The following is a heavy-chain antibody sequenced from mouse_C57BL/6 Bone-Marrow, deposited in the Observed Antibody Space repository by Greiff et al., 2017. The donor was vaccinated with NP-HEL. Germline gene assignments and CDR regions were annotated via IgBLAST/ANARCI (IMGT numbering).Heavy chain of an antibody. Sequence: QVQLQQSGAELASPGASVTLSCKASGYTFTDHIMNWVKKRPGQGLEWIGRIYPGSGENNYNQKFMGKATFSVDRSSSTVYMVLNSLTSEDPAVYYCAYGSSYGDYAMDYWGQGTSVTVSS. V-gene: IGHV1-11*01. CDR2: IYPGSGEN. CDR1: GYTFTDHI. D-gene: IGHD1-1*01. J-gene: IGHJ4*01. CDR3: AYGSSYGDYAMDY.